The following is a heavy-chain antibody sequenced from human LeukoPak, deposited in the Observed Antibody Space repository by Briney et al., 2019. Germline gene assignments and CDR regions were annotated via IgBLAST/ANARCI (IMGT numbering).Heavy chain of an antibody. V-gene: IGHV4-39*01. Sequence: SETLSLTCTVSGGSISSSSYYWGWIRQPPGKGLEWIGSIYYSGSTYYTPSLKSRVTISVDTSKNQFSLKLSSVTAADTAVYYCARAGTHYYYYGMDVWGQGTTVTVSS. CDR3: ARAGTHYYYYGMDV. J-gene: IGHJ6*02. CDR2: IYYSGST. CDR1: GGSISSSSYY.